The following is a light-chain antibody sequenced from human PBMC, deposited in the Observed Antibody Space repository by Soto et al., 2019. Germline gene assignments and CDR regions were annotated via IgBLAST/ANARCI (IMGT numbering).Light chain of an antibody. CDR3: CSFAGSSTLV. CDR2: EVR. V-gene: IGLV2-23*02. CDR1: SSDVGSYNL. Sequence: QSVLNQPASVSGSPGQSITISCTGTSSDVGSYNLVSWYQQHPGKAPKLMIYEVRKRPSGVSNRFSGSKSGNTASLTISGLQAEDEADYYCCSFAGSSTLVFGTGTKLTV. J-gene: IGLJ1*01.